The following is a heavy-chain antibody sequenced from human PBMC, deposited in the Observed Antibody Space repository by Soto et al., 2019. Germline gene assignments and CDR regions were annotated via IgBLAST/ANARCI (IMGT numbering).Heavy chain of an antibody. J-gene: IGHJ4*02. CDR2: IYYSGST. Sequence: SETLSLTCTVSGGSISSSSYYWGWIRQPPGKGLEWIGSIYYSGSTYYNPSLKSRVTISVDTSKNQFSLKLSSVTAADTAVYYCARLISVDGYNSWYFDYWGQGTLVTVSS. CDR3: ARLISVDGYNSWYFDY. D-gene: IGHD5-12*01. CDR1: GGSISSSSYY. V-gene: IGHV4-39*01.